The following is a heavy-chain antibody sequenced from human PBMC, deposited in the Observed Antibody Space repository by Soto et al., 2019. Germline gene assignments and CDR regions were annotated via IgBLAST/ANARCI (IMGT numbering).Heavy chain of an antibody. CDR2: ISTYNGNT. D-gene: IGHD2-15*01. J-gene: IGHJ5*02. CDR1: GYTFTSYD. V-gene: IGHV1-18*01. Sequence: QVQLVQSGAEVKKPGASVKVSCKASGYTFTSYDISWVRQAPEQGLEWMGWISTYNGNTNYAQKLQGRVTMTTDTSTSTAYMELRSLRSDDTAVYYCARGFRVAATRWWFDPWGQGTLVTVSS. CDR3: ARGFRVAATRWWFDP.